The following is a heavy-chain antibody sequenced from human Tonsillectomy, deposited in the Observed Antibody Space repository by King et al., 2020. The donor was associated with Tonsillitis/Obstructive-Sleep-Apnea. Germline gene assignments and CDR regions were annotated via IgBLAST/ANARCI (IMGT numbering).Heavy chain of an antibody. V-gene: IGHV3-11*01. CDR2: ISSGGSSK. J-gene: IGHJ6*03. CDR1: GFTFSDYY. Sequence: VQLVESRGGLVRPGGSLRLSCAASGFTFSDYYMSWIRQAPGKGLEWISYISSGGSSKFYADSVEGRFTISRDNARNSLYLQMISLGAEDTAVYYCARGIHSSYYYMDVWGKGTTVTVSS. CDR3: ARGIHSSYYYMDV. D-gene: IGHD2-21*01.